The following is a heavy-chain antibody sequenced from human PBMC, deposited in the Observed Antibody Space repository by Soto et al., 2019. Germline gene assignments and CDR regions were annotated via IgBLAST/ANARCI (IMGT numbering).Heavy chain of an antibody. D-gene: IGHD3-3*01. CDR2: INAGSGNT. Sequence: WASVKVSCKASGYTFTTHGMHWVRQAPGQGLEWMGWINAGSGNTRYSQKFQGRVIISVDTTTSTAYMELSSLGSEDTAVYFCARDVIMTIFGVPTHYWGQGTLVTVSS. J-gene: IGHJ4*02. CDR1: GYTFTTHG. CDR3: ARDVIMTIFGVPTHY. V-gene: IGHV1-3*01.